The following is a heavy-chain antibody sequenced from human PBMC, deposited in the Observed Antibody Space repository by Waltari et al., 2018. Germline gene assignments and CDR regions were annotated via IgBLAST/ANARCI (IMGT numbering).Heavy chain of an antibody. J-gene: IGHJ2*01. CDR3: ARDTGGWYFDV. D-gene: IGHD3-10*01. Sequence: VQLQESGPRLVKPSETLSLICSVSGSSTSLFSWAWIRQPPGKRLEWMGHMSYSGNSKYNPSLTSRVTSSLDKSRDLVTLTLTSVTAADTAFYFCARDTGGWYFDVWGRGTPVTVSS. CDR1: GSSTSLFS. V-gene: IGHV4-59*01. CDR2: MSYSGNS.